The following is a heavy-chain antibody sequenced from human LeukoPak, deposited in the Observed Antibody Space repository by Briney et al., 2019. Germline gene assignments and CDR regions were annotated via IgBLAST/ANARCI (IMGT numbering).Heavy chain of an antibody. Sequence: PSETLSLTCAVSGGSISSGGYSWSWIRRPPGKGLEWIGYIYHSGSTYYNPSLKSRVTISVDRSKNQFSLKLSSVTAADTAVYYCARAYYDVLTGYSHFDYWGQGTLVTVSS. CDR1: GGSISSGGYS. CDR3: ARAYYDVLTGYSHFDY. CDR2: IYHSGST. J-gene: IGHJ4*02. D-gene: IGHD3-9*01. V-gene: IGHV4-30-2*01.